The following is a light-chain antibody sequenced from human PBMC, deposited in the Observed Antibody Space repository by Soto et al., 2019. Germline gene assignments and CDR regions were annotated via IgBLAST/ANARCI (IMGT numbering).Light chain of an antibody. Sequence: DNQMTQSPSTLSASVGDRVTITCRASQSVRNWLAWYQQKPGKAPKLLIYDASSLESGVPSRFSGSGFGTEFTLTISSLQPDDFATYYCQQFNTYSYTFGQGTRVEIK. CDR3: QQFNTYSYT. CDR2: DAS. J-gene: IGKJ2*01. CDR1: QSVRNW. V-gene: IGKV1-5*01.